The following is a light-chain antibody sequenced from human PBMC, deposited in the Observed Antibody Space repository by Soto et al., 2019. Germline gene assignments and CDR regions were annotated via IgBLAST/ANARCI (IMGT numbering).Light chain of an antibody. CDR2: DAF. J-gene: IGKJ5*01. V-gene: IGKV3-11*01. CDR3: QQRSNWPIT. Sequence: EIVLTQSPATLSLSPGERATLSCRASQSVSTYLAWYQQKPGQAPRLLIYDAFNRATGVPARFRGSGSGTDFTLTISGLEPEDFALYYCQQRSNWPITFGQGTRLEI. CDR1: QSVSTY.